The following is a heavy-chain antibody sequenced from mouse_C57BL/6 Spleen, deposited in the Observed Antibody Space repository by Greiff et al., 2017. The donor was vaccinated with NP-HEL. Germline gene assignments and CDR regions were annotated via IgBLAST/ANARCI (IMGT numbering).Heavy chain of an antibody. J-gene: IGHJ3*01. CDR3: ARGSWSWFAY. Sequence: EVKLVESGGGLVKPGGSLKLSCAASGFTFSSYAMSWVRQTPEKRLEWVATISDGGSYTYYPDNVKGRFTISRDNAKNNLYLQMSHLKSEDTAMYYCARGSWSWFAYWGQGTLVTVSA. CDR2: ISDGGSYT. CDR1: GFTFSSYA. V-gene: IGHV5-4*03.